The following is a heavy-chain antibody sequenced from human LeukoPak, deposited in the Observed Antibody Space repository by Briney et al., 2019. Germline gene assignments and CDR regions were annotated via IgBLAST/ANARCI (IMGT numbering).Heavy chain of an antibody. V-gene: IGHV1-2*06. CDR3: ARVAWELRYFDF. D-gene: IGHD1-26*01. J-gene: IGHJ4*02. CDR2: INPNSGGT. Sequence: GASVKVSCRASAYTFTAYHIHWVRQAPGQGLEWVGRINPNSGGTNYAQKFQGRVSMTRDTSISPAYLELNRLRSDDTAVYYCARVAWELRYFDFWGQGTLVTVSS. CDR1: AYTFTAYH.